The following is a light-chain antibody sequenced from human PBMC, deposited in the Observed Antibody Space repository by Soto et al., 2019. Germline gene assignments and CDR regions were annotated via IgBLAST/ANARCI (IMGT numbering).Light chain of an antibody. CDR3: QQYNIYPVT. Sequence: DVQMTQSPSSLSASVGDRVTITCRASQDINSYLAWYQQKPGNAPKSLIYGASSLQTGVPSRFSGSESGTDFTLTISNLQPEDSATYYCQQYNIYPVTFGGGTKVEIK. V-gene: IGKV1D-16*01. CDR2: GAS. J-gene: IGKJ4*01. CDR1: QDINSY.